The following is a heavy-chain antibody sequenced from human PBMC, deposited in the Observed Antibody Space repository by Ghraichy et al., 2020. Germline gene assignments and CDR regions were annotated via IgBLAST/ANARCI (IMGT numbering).Heavy chain of an antibody. D-gene: IGHD3-22*01. J-gene: IGHJ4*02. CDR2: FDPEDGET. V-gene: IGHV1-24*01. Sequence: ASVKVSCKVSGYTLTELSMHWVRQAPGKGLEWMGGFDPEDGETIYEQKFQGRVTMPEDTSTDTAYMELSSLRSEDTAVYYCATSYYYDSSGYYLWVYWGQGTLVTVSS. CDR1: GYTLTELS. CDR3: ATSYYYDSSGYYLWVY.